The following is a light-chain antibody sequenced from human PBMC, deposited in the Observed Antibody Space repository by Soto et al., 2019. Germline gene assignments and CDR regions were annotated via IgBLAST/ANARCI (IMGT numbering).Light chain of an antibody. Sequence: SYELTQPPSVSVAPGQTARITCGGNNIGSKSVHWYQQKLGQAPVLVVYDDSDRPSGIPERFSGSNSGNTATLTISRVEAGDEADYYCQVWDSSSDHPSFGGGTQLTVL. CDR1: NIGSKS. V-gene: IGLV3-21*02. J-gene: IGLJ2*01. CDR2: DDS. CDR3: QVWDSSSDHPS.